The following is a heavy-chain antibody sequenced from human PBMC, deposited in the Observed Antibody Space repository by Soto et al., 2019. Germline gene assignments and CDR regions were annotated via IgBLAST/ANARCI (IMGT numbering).Heavy chain of an antibody. V-gene: IGHV4-39*01. Sequence: WETLSLTCNVSGGSIDRSNYYWDWLRQPPGKGLEWIGTTYYNGNAYYNPSLKSRVSMSVDTSKNQFSLKLVSVTAADTAVYYCARHFVAVVIKGWGYWGQGTLVTVSS. CDR2: TYYNGNA. D-gene: IGHD3-10*01. CDR1: GGSIDRSNYY. J-gene: IGHJ4*02. CDR3: ARHFVAVVIKGWGY.